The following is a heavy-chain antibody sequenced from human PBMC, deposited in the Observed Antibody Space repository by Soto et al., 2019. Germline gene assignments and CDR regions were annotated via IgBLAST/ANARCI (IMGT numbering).Heavy chain of an antibody. CDR1: GRSFSNHY. Sequence: PSETLSLTCAVYGRSFSNHYWTWIRQPPGKGLEYIGEVNPSGSTIYNPSLKSRVTISLDTSKSQFSLKLSSVTAADTAVYYCATDHGSSRLFYWGQGTLVNVSS. D-gene: IGHD6-25*01. V-gene: IGHV4-34*01. J-gene: IGHJ4*02. CDR2: VNPSGST. CDR3: ATDHGSSRLFY.